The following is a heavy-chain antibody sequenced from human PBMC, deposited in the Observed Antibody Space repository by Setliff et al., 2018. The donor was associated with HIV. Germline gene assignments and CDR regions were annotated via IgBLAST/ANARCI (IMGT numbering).Heavy chain of an antibody. CDR3: AKGGLNWGIGEGFDV. CDR1: GFTFSSYT. V-gene: IGHV3-21*04. D-gene: IGHD6-13*01. CDR2: ISSSSYI. Sequence: GGSLRLSCAASGFTFSSYTMNWVRQAPGKGLEWVSSISSSSYIYYADSRKGRFTISRDNAKNSLYLQMNSLRAEDTAAYYCAKGGLNWGIGEGFDVWGQGTMVTVSS. J-gene: IGHJ3*01.